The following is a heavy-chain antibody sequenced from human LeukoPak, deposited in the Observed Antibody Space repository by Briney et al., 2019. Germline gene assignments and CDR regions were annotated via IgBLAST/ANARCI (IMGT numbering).Heavy chain of an antibody. J-gene: IGHJ4*02. Sequence: PGGSLRLSCAASGFTFSSYSMNWVRQAPGKGLEWVSSISSSSSYIYYADSMKGRFTISRDNAKNSLYLQMNSLRAEDTAVYYCARDLGYDILTGYSEALDYWGQGTLVTVSS. CDR3: ARDLGYDILTGYSEALDY. V-gene: IGHV3-21*03. CDR1: GFTFSSYS. D-gene: IGHD3-9*01. CDR2: ISSSSSYI.